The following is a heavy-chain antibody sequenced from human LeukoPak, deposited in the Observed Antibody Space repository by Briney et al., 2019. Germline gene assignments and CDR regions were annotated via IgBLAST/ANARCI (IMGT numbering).Heavy chain of an antibody. CDR1: GFTFSSYA. V-gene: IGHV3-30-3*01. Sequence: GGSLRLSCAASGFTFSSYAMHWVRQAPGKGLEWVAVITYDGSNKYYADSVKGRFTISRDNSKNTLYLQMNSLRAEDTAVYYCAREGELWLEFDYWGQGTLVTVSS. D-gene: IGHD5-18*01. J-gene: IGHJ4*02. CDR2: ITYDGSNK. CDR3: AREGELWLEFDY.